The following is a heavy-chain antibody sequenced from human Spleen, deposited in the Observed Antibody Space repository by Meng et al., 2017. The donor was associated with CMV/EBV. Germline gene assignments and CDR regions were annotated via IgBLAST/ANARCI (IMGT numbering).Heavy chain of an antibody. CDR3: ARARSPTHFDY. V-gene: IGHV3-11*04. J-gene: IGHJ4*02. CDR2: LSNTNSGGTI. CDR1: GFTFSDYY. Sequence: GGSLRLSCAASGFTFSDYYMTWIRQAPGKGLEWISYLSNTNSGGTISYADSVKGRFTISRDNVRNSLYLQMNGLRDGDTGLYYCARARSPTHFDYWGQGALVTVSS.